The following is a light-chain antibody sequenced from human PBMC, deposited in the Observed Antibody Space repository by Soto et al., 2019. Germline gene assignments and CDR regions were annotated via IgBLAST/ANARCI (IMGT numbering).Light chain of an antibody. V-gene: IGLV2-8*01. CDR3: SSYAGRSNFYV. CDR2: EVS. CDR1: RSDVGTYNY. Sequence: QSVLTQPPSASGSPGQSVTISCTGTRSDVGTYNYVSWYQQHPGKAPKLIIYEVSKRPSGVPDRFSGSKSGNTASLTVPGLQAEDEADYYCSSYAGRSNFYVFGTGTKVNVL. J-gene: IGLJ1*01.